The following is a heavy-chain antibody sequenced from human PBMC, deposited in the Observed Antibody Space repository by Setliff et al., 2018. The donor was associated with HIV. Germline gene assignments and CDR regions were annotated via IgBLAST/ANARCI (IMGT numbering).Heavy chain of an antibody. CDR2: IIPIFGTT. V-gene: IGHV1-69*13. CDR1: GGTFSGYS. D-gene: IGHD2-21*02. Sequence: SVKVSCKASGGTFSGYSITWVRQAPGQGLEWVGGIIPIFGTTNYAQNFQGRVTISADESTSTAYMELSSLRSEDTAVYYCARGRHAVVVTALEHDYWGQGTLVTVSS. J-gene: IGHJ4*02. CDR3: ARGRHAVVVTALEHDY.